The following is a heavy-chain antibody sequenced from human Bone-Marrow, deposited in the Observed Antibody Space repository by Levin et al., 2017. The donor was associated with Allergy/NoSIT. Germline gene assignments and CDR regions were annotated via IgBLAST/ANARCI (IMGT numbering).Heavy chain of an antibody. CDR3: ARERGILRFLEWPLSGMDV. V-gene: IGHV1-18*01. CDR2: ISGYNGDT. Sequence: ASVKVSCKAAGYRLTNYGMSWVRQAPGQGLEWMGWISGYNGDTKYAERFQDRVTMTTDTSTTTVYLELRRLKSDDTAVYYCARERGILRFLEWPLSGMDVWGQGTTVSVSS. J-gene: IGHJ6*02. D-gene: IGHD3-3*01. CDR1: GYRLTNYG.